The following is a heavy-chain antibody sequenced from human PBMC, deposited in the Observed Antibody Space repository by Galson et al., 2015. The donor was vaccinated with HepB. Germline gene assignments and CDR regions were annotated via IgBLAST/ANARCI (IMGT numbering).Heavy chain of an antibody. V-gene: IGHV4-39*07. CDR3: ARAHFEIHLWPYYSHGMDV. CDR2: IHYSGST. Sequence: SLTCTVSGGSINSSSYYWGWIRQPPGKGLEWIGNIHYSGSTYYNPSLKSRVTISVDTSKNQFSLKLSSVTAADTAVYYCARAHFEIHLWPYYSHGMDVWGQGTTVTVSS. CDR1: GGSINSSSYY. J-gene: IGHJ6*02. D-gene: IGHD5-18*01.